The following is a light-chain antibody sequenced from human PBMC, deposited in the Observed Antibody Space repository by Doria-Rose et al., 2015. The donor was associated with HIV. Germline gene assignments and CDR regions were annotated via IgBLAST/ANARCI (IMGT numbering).Light chain of an antibody. V-gene: IGKV3-20*01. Sequence: TQSPGTLSLSPGERATLSCRASQSFSSTYLAWYQQKPGQAHSLLIYDGSTRATGIPDRVSASGSVTDFTLTINRLEPEDFALYYCHQYGTSWTFGQGTKVEI. CDR2: DGS. J-gene: IGKJ1*01. CDR3: HQYGTSWT. CDR1: QSFSSTY.